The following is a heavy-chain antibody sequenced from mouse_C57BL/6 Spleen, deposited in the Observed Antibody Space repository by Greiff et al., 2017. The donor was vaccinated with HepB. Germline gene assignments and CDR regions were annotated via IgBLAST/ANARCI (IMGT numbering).Heavy chain of an antibody. J-gene: IGHJ2*01. V-gene: IGHV1-26*01. CDR1: GYTFTDYY. CDR2: INPNNGGT. D-gene: IGHD2-1*01. CDR3: ERWIFGNALDY. Sequence: EVQLQQSGPELVKPGASVKISCKASGYTFTDYYMNWVKQSHGKSLEWIGDINPNNGGTSYNQKFKGKATLTVDKSSSTAYMELRSLTSEDSAVYYCERWIFGNALDYWGQGTTLTVSS.